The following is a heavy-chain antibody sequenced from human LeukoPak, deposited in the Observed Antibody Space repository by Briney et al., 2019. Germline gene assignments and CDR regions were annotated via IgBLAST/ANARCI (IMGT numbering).Heavy chain of an antibody. CDR3: ARDYGSGSLVY. Sequence: GGSLRLSCAASGFTFSSYAMHWVRQAPGKGLEWVAVISYDGSNKYYADSVKGRFTISRDDAKNSLYLQMNSLRAEDTAVYYCARDYGSGSLVYWGQGTLVTVSS. V-gene: IGHV3-30-3*01. D-gene: IGHD3-10*01. CDR1: GFTFSSYA. CDR2: ISYDGSNK. J-gene: IGHJ4*02.